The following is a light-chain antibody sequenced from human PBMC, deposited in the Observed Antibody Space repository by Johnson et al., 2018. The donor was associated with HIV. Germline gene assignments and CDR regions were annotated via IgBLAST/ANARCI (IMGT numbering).Light chain of an antibody. CDR1: SSNIGNNY. CDR2: DNY. CDR3: GTWDSSLRRGF. Sequence: QSVLTQSPSVSAAPGQKVTISCSGSSSNIGNNYVSWYQQLPGTAPKLLIYDNYKRPSGTPDRFSGSKSGTSATLGITGLQTGDEADYYCGTWDSSLRRGFVGTGTKVTFL. J-gene: IGLJ1*01. V-gene: IGLV1-51*01.